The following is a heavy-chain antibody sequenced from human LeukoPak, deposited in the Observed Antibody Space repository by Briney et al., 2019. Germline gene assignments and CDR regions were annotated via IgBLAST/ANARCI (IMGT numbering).Heavy chain of an antibody. D-gene: IGHD3-22*01. CDR2: ISAYNGNT. Sequence: ASVKVSCKASGYIFTSYGISWVRQAPGQGLEWMGWISAYNGNTNYAQKLQGRVTMTTDTSTSTAYMELRSLRSDDTAVYYCAREDPYYYDSSGYPNFDYWGQGTLVTVSS. CDR3: AREDPYYYDSSGYPNFDY. J-gene: IGHJ4*02. CDR1: GYIFTSYG. V-gene: IGHV1-18*01.